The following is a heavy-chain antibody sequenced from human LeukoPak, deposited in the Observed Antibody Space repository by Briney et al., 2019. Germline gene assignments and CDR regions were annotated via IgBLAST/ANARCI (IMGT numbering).Heavy chain of an antibody. Sequence: PSETLSLTCAAYGGSFSGYYWSWIRQPPGKGLEWIGEISHSGSTNYNPSLKSRVTISVDTSKNQFSLKLSSVTAADTAVYYCATSTVTTSLGYWGQGTLVTVSS. CDR1: GGSFSGYY. D-gene: IGHD4-17*01. J-gene: IGHJ4*02. V-gene: IGHV4-34*01. CDR2: ISHSGST. CDR3: ATSTVTTSLGY.